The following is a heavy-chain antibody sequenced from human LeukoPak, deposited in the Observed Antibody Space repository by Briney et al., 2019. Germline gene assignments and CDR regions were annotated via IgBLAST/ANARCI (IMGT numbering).Heavy chain of an antibody. CDR1: GGSITSSSHH. J-gene: IGHJ4*02. D-gene: IGHD6-6*01. V-gene: IGHV4-39*07. CDR2: IYYSGTT. CDR3: ARESSSSPDY. Sequence: SETLSLTCTVSGGSITSSSHHRGWLRQPPGKGLEWIGSIYYSGTTYYKPSLRSRATISVDTSKNQFYLRLTSVTAADSAMYYCARESSSSPDYWGQGTLVTVSS.